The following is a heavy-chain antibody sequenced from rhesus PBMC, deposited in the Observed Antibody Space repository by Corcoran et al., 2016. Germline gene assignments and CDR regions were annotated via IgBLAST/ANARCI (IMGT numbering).Heavy chain of an antibody. D-gene: IGHD3-40*01. J-gene: IGHJ4*01. V-gene: IGHV4-122*02. CDR3: ASLPFDRGVDY. CDR1: GCSISSGYYY. Sequence: QVQLQESGPGLVKPSETLSLTCAVSGCSISSGYYYWSWLRQPPGKGLEWIGYITYSASNHYTPPLKSRVTISSDTSKNQFSLKLSSVTAADTTVYYCASLPFDRGVDYWGQGVLVTVSS. CDR2: ITYSASN.